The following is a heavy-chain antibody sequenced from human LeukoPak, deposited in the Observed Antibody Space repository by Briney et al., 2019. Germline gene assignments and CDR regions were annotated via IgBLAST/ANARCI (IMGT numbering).Heavy chain of an antibody. V-gene: IGHV4-39*01. CDR1: GGSISSSSYY. CDR3: ARLDQYDFWSGYYGYYFDY. Sequence: SETLSLTCTVSGGSISSSSYYWGWIRQPPGKGLEWIVSIYYSGSTYYNPSLKSRVTISVDTSKNQFSLKLSSVTAADTAVYYCARLDQYDFWSGYYGYYFDYWGQGTLVTVSS. J-gene: IGHJ4*02. CDR2: IYYSGST. D-gene: IGHD3-3*01.